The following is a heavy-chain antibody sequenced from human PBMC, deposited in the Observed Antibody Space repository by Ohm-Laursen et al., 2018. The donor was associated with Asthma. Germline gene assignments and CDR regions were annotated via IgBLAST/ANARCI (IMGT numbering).Heavy chain of an antibody. CDR2: ISAYNGNT. D-gene: IGHD4-23*01. CDR3: ASAISDYGGHSYRMNYYGMDV. Sequence: ASVKVSCKLSGGAFTSFSYTRVRQAPGQGLEWMGWISAYNGNTNYAQKLQGRVTMTTDTSTSTAYMELRSLRSDDTAVYYCASAISDYGGHSYRMNYYGMDVWGQGTTVTVSS. J-gene: IGHJ6*02. V-gene: IGHV1-18*01. CDR1: GGAFTSFS.